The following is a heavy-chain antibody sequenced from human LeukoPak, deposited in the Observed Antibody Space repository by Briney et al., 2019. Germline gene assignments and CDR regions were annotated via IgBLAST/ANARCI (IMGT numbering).Heavy chain of an antibody. CDR3: AKDGKKWQEPLES. CDR1: GFTFSSYG. V-gene: IGHV3-30*18. J-gene: IGHJ4*02. D-gene: IGHD1-14*01. Sequence: GGSLRLSCAASGFTFSSYGMHWVRQAPGKGLEWVAVISYDGSNKFYPDSVKGRFTISRDNFNLYLQMNSLRAEDTAVYYCAKDGKKWQEPLESWGQGTLVIVSS. CDR2: ISYDGSNK.